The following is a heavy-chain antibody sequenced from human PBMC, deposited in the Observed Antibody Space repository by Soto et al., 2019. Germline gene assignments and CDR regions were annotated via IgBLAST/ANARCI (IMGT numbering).Heavy chain of an antibody. V-gene: IGHV4-34*01. CDR1: GGSFSDFY. CDR3: ARGPRVVWVVPTAQRDVFDI. CDR2: INHSGST. D-gene: IGHD2-2*01. J-gene: IGHJ3*02. Sequence: QVQLQQWGAGLLKPSETLSLTCAVYGGSFSDFYWNCIRQPPGKGLEWIGEINHSGSTSYNPSLKSRVTISVHTSKNQISLKLTSVTAADTAVYYCARGPRVVWVVPTAQRDVFDIWGQGTMVTVSS.